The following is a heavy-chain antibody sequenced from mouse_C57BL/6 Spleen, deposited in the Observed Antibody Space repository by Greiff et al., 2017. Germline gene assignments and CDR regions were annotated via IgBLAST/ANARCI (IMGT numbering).Heavy chain of an antibody. D-gene: IGHD5-5*01. CDR3: ASSPTFYAMDY. CDR2: IHPNSGST. Sequence: VQLQQPGAELVKPGASVKLSCKASGYTFTSYWMHWVKQRPGQGLEWIGKIHPNSGSTNYNEKLKSKDTLTVDKSSSTAYMQLSSLTSEDSAVYYCASSPTFYAMDYWGQGTSVTVSS. J-gene: IGHJ4*01. CDR1: GYTFTSYW. V-gene: IGHV1-64*01.